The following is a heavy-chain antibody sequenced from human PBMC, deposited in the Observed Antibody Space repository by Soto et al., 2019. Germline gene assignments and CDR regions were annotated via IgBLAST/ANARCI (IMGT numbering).Heavy chain of an antibody. V-gene: IGHV5-51*01. CDR2: IYPGDSDT. CDR3: ARTSAAGKYYYGMDV. D-gene: IGHD6-13*01. CDR1: GYSFTSYW. J-gene: IGHJ6*02. Sequence: EVQLVQSGAEVKKPGESLKISCKGCGYSFTSYWIGWVRQMPGKGLEWMGIIYPGDSDTRYSPSFQGQVTISADKSISTAYLQWSSLKASDTAMYYCARTSAAGKYYYGMDVWGQGTTVTVSS.